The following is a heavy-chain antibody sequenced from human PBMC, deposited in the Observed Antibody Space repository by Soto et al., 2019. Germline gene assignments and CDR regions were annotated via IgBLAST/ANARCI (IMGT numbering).Heavy chain of an antibody. D-gene: IGHD2-2*01. CDR1: GFTFSSYA. Sequence: PGGSLRLSCAASGFTFSSYAMHWVRQAPGKGLEWVAVISYDGSNKYYADSVRGRFTISRDNSKNTLYLQMNSLRAEDTAVYYCAKEKISTSCCNWFDPWGQGTLVTVSS. V-gene: IGHV3-30-3*01. J-gene: IGHJ5*02. CDR3: AKEKISTSCCNWFDP. CDR2: ISYDGSNK.